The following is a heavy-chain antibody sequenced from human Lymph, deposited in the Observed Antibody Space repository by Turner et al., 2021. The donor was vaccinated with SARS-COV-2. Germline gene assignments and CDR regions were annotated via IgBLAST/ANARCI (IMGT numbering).Heavy chain of an antibody. CDR3: ARGSPQGWYVPVCDY. CDR1: GGSISGSTYY. V-gene: IGHV4-39*01. D-gene: IGHD6-19*01. J-gene: IGHJ4*02. Sequence: QLQLQESGPGLVKPSETLSLTCTVSGGSISGSTYYWGWIRQPPGKGLEWIGSIYYTGSTYYNPSLKSRVTISVDTSKNQFSLKLSSVTAADTAVFYCARGSPQGWYVPVCDYWGQGTLVTVSS. CDR2: IYYTGST.